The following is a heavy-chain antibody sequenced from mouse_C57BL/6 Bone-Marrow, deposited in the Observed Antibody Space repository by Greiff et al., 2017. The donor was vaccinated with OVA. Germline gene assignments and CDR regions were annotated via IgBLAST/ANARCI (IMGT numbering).Heavy chain of an antibody. CDR2: INYDGSST. CDR3: AREDYYGISYSY. CDR1: GFTFSDYY. J-gene: IGHJ2*01. V-gene: IGHV5-16*01. Sequence: EVKLLESEGGLVQPGSSMKLSCTASGFTFSDYYMAWVRQVPEKGLEWVANINYDGSSTYYMDSLKSRFIISRDNAKTSLYLQMSSLKSEDTATYYCAREDYYGISYSYWGQGTTLTVSS. D-gene: IGHD1-1*01.